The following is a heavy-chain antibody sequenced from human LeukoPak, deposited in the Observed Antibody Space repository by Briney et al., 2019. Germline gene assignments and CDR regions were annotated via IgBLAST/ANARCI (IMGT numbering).Heavy chain of an antibody. Sequence: SETLSLTCTVSGGSISSYYWSWIRQPAGKGLEWIGRIYTSGGTNYNPSLKSRVTMSVDTSKNQFSLKLSSVTAADTAVYYCAREVYGSGSYYSDYWGQGTLVTVSS. CDR3: AREVYGSGSYYSDY. CDR1: GGSISSYY. D-gene: IGHD3-10*01. CDR2: IYTSGGT. V-gene: IGHV4-4*07. J-gene: IGHJ4*02.